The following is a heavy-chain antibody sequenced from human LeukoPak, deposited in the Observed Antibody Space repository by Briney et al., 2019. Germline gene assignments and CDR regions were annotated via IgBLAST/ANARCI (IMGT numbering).Heavy chain of an antibody. CDR2: ISAYNGNT. D-gene: IGHD6-19*01. V-gene: IGHV1-18*01. J-gene: IGHJ4*02. CDR3: ARDLIMAVAEEEADFDY. CDR1: GYTFTSYG. Sequence: GASVKVSCKASGYTFTSYGISWVRQAPGQGLEWMGWISAYNGNTNYAQKLQGRVTMTTDTSTSTAYMELRSLRSDDTAVYYCARDLIMAVAEEEADFDYWGQGTLVTVSS.